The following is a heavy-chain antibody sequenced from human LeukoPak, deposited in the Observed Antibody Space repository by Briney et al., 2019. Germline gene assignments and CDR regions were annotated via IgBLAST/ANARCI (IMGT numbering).Heavy chain of an antibody. V-gene: IGHV3-23*01. J-gene: IGHJ4*02. CDR2: ISGSGGST. Sequence: PGGSLRLSCAASGFTFSSYAMSWVRQAPGKGLEWVSAISGSGGSTYYADSVKGRFTISRDNPKNTLYLQMNSLRAEDTAVYYCAKSPIVVVPAAGYYFDYWGQGTLVTVSS. CDR1: GFTFSSYA. CDR3: AKSPIVVVPAAGYYFDY. D-gene: IGHD2-2*01.